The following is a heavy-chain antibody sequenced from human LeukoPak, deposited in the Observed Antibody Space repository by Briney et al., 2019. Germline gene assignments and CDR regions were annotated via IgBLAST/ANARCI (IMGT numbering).Heavy chain of an antibody. CDR3: AKAIYYYDSSGPHY. V-gene: IGHV3-23*01. CDR1: GFTFSSYA. J-gene: IGHJ4*02. Sequence: PGGSLRLSCAASGFTFSSYAMSWVRQAPGKGLEWVSAISGSGGSTYYADSVKGRFTISRDNSKNTLYLQMNSLRAEDTAVYYCAKAIYYYDSSGPHYWGQGTLVSVSS. CDR2: ISGSGGST. D-gene: IGHD3-22*01.